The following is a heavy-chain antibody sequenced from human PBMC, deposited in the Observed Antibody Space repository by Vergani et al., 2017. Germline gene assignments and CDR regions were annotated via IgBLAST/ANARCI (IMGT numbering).Heavy chain of an antibody. V-gene: IGHV3-9*01. J-gene: IGHJ5*02. CDR3: AKGVSRAIAAAGP. Sequence: EVQLVESGGGLVQPGRSLRLSCAASGFTFDAYAMHWVRQAPGKGLEGVSGISWNSGSIGYADSVKGRFTISRDNAKNSLYLQMNSLRAEDTAVYYCAKGVSRAIAAAGPWGQGTLVTVSS. CDR1: GFTFDAYA. CDR2: ISWNSGSI. D-gene: IGHD6-13*01.